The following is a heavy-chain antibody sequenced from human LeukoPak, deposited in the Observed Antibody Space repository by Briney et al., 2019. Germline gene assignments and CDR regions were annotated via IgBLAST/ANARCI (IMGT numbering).Heavy chain of an antibody. CDR3: AREQPFFYDSSGYYYAY. D-gene: IGHD3-22*01. CDR1: GFTFSSYW. Sequence: PGGSLRLSCAASGFTFSSYWMSWVRQAPGKGLEWVANIKQDGSEKYYVDSVKGRFTISRDNAKNSLYLQMNSLRAEDTAVYYCAREQPFFYDSSGYYYAYWSQGTLVTVSS. V-gene: IGHV3-7*01. J-gene: IGHJ4*02. CDR2: IKQDGSEK.